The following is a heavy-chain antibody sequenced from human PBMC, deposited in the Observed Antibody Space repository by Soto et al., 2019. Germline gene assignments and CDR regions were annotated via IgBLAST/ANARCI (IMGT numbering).Heavy chain of an antibody. D-gene: IGHD3-3*01. V-gene: IGHV1-69*06. CDR2: ILPMFGAV. J-gene: IGHJ6*02. Sequence: QVQLAQSGTEVKKSGSSVKVSCRASGGTSSNFVITWVRQVPGQGLEWLGGILPMFGAVKYAQKFQDRLIITADRSTQTAAMELGSLRSEDTAVYYCARPKRSGYDRGDSYYHTMDVWGHGTTVTVS. CDR1: GGTSSNFV. CDR3: ARPKRSGYDRGDSYYHTMDV.